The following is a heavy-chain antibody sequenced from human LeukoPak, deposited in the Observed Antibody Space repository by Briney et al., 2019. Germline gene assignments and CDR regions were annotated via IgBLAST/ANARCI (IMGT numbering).Heavy chain of an antibody. CDR1: EYTFTGYY. CDR3: AIYYGDYLSPYYFDY. J-gene: IGHJ4*02. CDR2: INPNSGGT. Sequence: SVKVSCKASEYTFTGYYMHWVRQAPGQGLEWMGWINPNSGGTNYAQKFQGRVTMTRDTSISTAYMELSRLRSDDTAVYYCAIYYGDYLSPYYFDYWGQGTLVTVSS. D-gene: IGHD4-17*01. V-gene: IGHV1-2*02.